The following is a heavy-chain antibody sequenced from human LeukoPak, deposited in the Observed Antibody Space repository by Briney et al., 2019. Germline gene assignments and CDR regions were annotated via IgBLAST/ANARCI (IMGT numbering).Heavy chain of an antibody. CDR3: GKEGGA. Sequence: GGSLRLSCAASGFTFSSFTMTWVRQAPGKGLEWVSAIGGRGGSTYYADSLEGRFTIARDNSKDMVYLQWNSLKVEDTAIYYCGKEGGAWGQGTKVTVSS. D-gene: IGHD3-16*01. V-gene: IGHV3-23*01. J-gene: IGHJ5*02. CDR2: IGGRGGST. CDR1: GFTFSSFT.